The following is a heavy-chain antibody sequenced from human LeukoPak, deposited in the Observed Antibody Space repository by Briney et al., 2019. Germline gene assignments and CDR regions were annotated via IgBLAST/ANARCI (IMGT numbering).Heavy chain of an antibody. J-gene: IGHJ4*02. CDR3: AREGATAGSGYYFDY. V-gene: IGHV3-30-3*01. Sequence: GGSLRLSCAVSGFTFSSFSVHWVRQAPGKGLEWVAVISYDGSKTYYADSVKGRFTISRDNSKNTVYLQINSLRAEDTAVYYCAREGATAGSGYYFDYWGQGSLVTVSS. D-gene: IGHD6-13*01. CDR1: GFTFSSFS. CDR2: ISYDGSKT.